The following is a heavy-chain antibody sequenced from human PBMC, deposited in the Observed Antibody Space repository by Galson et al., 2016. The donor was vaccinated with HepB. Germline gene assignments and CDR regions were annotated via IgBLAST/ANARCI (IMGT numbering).Heavy chain of an antibody. J-gene: IGHJ4*02. Sequence: SLRLSCAASGFTFFSFAMHWVRRAPGKGLEWVAVLSYDGTDNYYADSVEGRFTISRDNSKNTLYLRMNSLRAEDTAVYYCAREDSTIAAASFDYWGQGTLVTVSS. CDR2: LSYDGTDN. D-gene: IGHD6-13*01. CDR3: AREDSTIAAASFDY. CDR1: GFTFFSFA. V-gene: IGHV3-30-3*01.